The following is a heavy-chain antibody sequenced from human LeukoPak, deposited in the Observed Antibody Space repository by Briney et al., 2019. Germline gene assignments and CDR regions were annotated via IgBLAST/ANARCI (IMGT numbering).Heavy chain of an antibody. CDR1: GFTLSSYA. V-gene: IGHV3-23*01. CDR3: ANHLAVADPYNWFDP. CDR2: ISGSGGST. J-gene: IGHJ5*02. Sequence: GGSLRLSCAASGFTLSSYAMSWVRQAPGKGLEWVSAISGSGGSTYYADSVKGRFTISRDNSKNTLYLQMNSLRAEDTAVYYCANHLAVADPYNWFDPWGQGTLVTVSS. D-gene: IGHD6-19*01.